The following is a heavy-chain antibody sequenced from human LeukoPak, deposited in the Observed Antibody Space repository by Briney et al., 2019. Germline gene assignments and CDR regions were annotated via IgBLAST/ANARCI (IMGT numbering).Heavy chain of an antibody. Sequence: ASVKVSCKASGYTFTGYYMHWVRQAPGQGLEWMGWINPNSGGTNYAQKFQGRVTMTRDTSISTAYMELSRLRSYDTAVYYCARAPPYDFWSGYYQGWGQGTLVTVSS. V-gene: IGHV1-2*02. D-gene: IGHD3-3*01. CDR1: GYTFTGYY. J-gene: IGHJ4*02. CDR3: ARAPPYDFWSGYYQG. CDR2: INPNSGGT.